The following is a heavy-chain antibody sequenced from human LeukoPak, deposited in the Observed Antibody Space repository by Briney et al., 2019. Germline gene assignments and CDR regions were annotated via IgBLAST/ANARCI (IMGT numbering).Heavy chain of an antibody. CDR3: ARGDYDFWSGYSYYFDY. Sequence: GSLRLSCAASGFTFSSYWMHWVRQAPGKGLVWVSRINTDGSSTSYADSVKGRFTISRDNAKNTLYLQMNSLRAEDTAVYYCARGDYDFWSGYSYYFDYWGQGTLVTVSS. J-gene: IGHJ4*02. CDR1: GFTFSSYW. V-gene: IGHV3-74*01. D-gene: IGHD3-3*01. CDR2: INTDGSST.